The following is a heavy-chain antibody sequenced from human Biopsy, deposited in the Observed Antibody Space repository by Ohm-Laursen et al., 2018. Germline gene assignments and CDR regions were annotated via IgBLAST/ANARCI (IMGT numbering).Heavy chain of an antibody. CDR3: ARATNSTGWPYYYFYGMDV. V-gene: IGHV4-59*01. CDR2: IYYSGST. D-gene: IGHD2/OR15-2a*01. J-gene: IGHJ6*02. CDR1: GGSISSDY. Sequence: SETPSLTCTVSGGSISSDYWSWIRQTPGQGLEWIGYIYYSGSTNYNPSLKSRVTISVDTSKNQFSLRLNSVTAADTAVYYCARATNSTGWPYYYFYGMDVWGQGTTVTVSS.